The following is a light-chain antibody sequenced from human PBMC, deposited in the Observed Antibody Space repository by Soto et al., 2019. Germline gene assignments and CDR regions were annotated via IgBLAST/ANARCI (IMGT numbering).Light chain of an antibody. CDR3: QQYNNRPPWT. Sequence: EIVMTQSPATLSVSPGEGATLSCRASQSISSNLAWYQQKPGQAPRLLIYRASTRATGIPARFSGSGSGTEFTLTISSLQSEDFAIYYCQQYNNRPPWTFGQGTKVDIK. CDR1: QSISSN. J-gene: IGKJ1*01. V-gene: IGKV3-15*01. CDR2: RAS.